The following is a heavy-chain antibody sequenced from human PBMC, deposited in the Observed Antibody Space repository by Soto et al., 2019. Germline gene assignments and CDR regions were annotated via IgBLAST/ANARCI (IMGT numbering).Heavy chain of an antibody. V-gene: IGHV4-39*01. D-gene: IGHD3-16*02. CDR3: ASNDYIWGSYRYLGRDY. CDR1: GGSISSSSYY. Sequence: SETLSLTCTVSGGSISSSSYYWGWIRQPPGKGLEWIGSIYYSGSTYYNPSLKSRVTISVDTSKNQFSLKLSSVTAADTAVYYCASNDYIWGSYRYLGRDYWGQGTLVTVSS. CDR2: IYYSGST. J-gene: IGHJ4*02.